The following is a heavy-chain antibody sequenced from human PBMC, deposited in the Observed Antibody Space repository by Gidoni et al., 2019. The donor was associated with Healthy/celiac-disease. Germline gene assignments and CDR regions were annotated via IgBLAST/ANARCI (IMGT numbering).Heavy chain of an antibody. V-gene: IGHV4-39*01. Sequence: QLQLQESGPGLVKPSETLSLTCTVSGGSISSSSYYWGWIRQPPGKGLEWIGSIYYSGSTYYNPSLKSRVTISVDTSKNQFSLKLSSVTAADTAVYYCARQSITMVRGEDYWGQGTLVTVSS. CDR2: IYYSGST. D-gene: IGHD3-10*01. CDR1: GGSISSSSYY. J-gene: IGHJ4*02. CDR3: ARQSITMVRGEDY.